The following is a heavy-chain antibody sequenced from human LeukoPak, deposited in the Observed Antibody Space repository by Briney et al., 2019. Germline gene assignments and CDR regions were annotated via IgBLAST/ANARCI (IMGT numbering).Heavy chain of an antibody. CDR3: ARETAVTSGPLDYYYYYMDV. J-gene: IGHJ6*03. V-gene: IGHV4-39*07. CDR2: IYYSGST. D-gene: IGHD2-2*01. CDR1: GFTFSSYA. Sequence: KAGGSLRLSCAASGFTFSSYAMSWVRQPPGKGLEWIGSIYYSGSTYYNPSLKSRVTISVDTSKNQFSLKLSSVTAADTAVYYCARETAVTSGPLDYYYYYMDVWGKGTTVTVSS.